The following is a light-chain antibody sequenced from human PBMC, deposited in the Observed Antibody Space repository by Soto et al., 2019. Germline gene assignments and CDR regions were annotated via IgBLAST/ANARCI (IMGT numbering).Light chain of an antibody. CDR2: DAS. V-gene: IGKV1-5*01. CDR3: QHYGGLWT. CDR1: QSITNR. Sequence: DIQITQSPSTVSASVGDRVTITCRASQSITNRLAWYQQKPGKATKVLIYDASNLESGVPSRFSGSGSGTEFILTISSLQPDDVATFYCQHYGGLWTFGQGTRVDIK. J-gene: IGKJ1*01.